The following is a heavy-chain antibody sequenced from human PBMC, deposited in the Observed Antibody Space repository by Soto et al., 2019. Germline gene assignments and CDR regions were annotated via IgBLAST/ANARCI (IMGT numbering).Heavy chain of an antibody. J-gene: IGHJ4*02. Sequence: PGGSLRLSCAASGFTFSSYAMSWVRQAPGKGLEWVSAISGSGGSTYYADSVKGRFTISRDNSKNTLYLQMDSLRAEDTAVYYCAKGSGGSGSYFSDYWGQGTLVTVSS. CDR2: ISGSGGST. CDR3: AKGSGGSGSYFSDY. D-gene: IGHD3-10*01. V-gene: IGHV3-23*01. CDR1: GFTFSSYA.